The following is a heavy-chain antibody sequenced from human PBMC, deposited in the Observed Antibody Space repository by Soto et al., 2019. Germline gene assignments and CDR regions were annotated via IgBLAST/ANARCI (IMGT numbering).Heavy chain of an antibody. CDR3: ARRRSVGDYYYGMDV. V-gene: IGHV4-59*01. CDR2: IYYSGST. CDR1: GGSTSGYY. D-gene: IGHD3-10*01. J-gene: IGHJ6*02. Sequence: PSETLSLTCTVSGGSTSGYYWSWIRQPPGKGLEWIAYIYYSGSTSYNPSLKSRVTVSVDTSKNQLSLKLSSVTAADTAVYYCARRRSVGDYYYGMDVWGQGITVPVS.